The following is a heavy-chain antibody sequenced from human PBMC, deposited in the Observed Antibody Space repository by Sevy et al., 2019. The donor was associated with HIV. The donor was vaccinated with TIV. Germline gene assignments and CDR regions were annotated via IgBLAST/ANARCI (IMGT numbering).Heavy chain of an antibody. CDR2: INQDGSEI. J-gene: IGHJ6*02. Sequence: GGSLRLSCVGAGISISSHWMNWVRQSPGKGLEWVANINQDGSEIYYVGSVKGRFNISRDNARNSGYLQMHSLSVEDSGVYYCARAMGVWGQGTTVTVSS. CDR1: GISISSHW. V-gene: IGHV3-7*01. CDR3: ARAMGV.